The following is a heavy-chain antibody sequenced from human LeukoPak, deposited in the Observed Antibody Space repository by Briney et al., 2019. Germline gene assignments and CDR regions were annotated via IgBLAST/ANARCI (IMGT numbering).Heavy chain of an antibody. Sequence: SETLSLTCTVSGGSISSVGYYWGWIRQPPGKGLEWIGSIYYSGSTYYNPSLKSRVTISVDTSKNQFSLKLSSVTAADTAVYYCARGDPTVTTTMDYWGQGTLVTVSS. CDR3: ARGDPTVTTTMDY. J-gene: IGHJ4*02. D-gene: IGHD4-17*01. V-gene: IGHV4-39*07. CDR1: GGSISSVGYY. CDR2: IYYSGST.